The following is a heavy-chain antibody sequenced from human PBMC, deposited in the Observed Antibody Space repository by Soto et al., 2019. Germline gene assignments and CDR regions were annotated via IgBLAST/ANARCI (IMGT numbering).Heavy chain of an antibody. V-gene: IGHV3-7*05. J-gene: IGHJ5*02. D-gene: IGHD5-18*01. CDR1: GFTFSSYW. CDR3: ARYVDTAMVGPEPYWFDP. Sequence: EVQLVESGGGLVQPGGSLRLSCAASGFTFSSYWMSWVRQAPGKGLEWVANIKQDGSEKYYVDSVKGRFTISRDNAKNSLYLQMNSLRAEDTAVYYCARYVDTAMVGPEPYWFDPWGQGTLVTVSS. CDR2: IKQDGSEK.